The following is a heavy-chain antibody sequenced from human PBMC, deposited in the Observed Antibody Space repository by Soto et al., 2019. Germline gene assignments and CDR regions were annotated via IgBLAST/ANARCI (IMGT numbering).Heavy chain of an antibody. CDR2: IYYSGST. CDR3: ARRYGSSFDY. J-gene: IGHJ4*02. CDR1: GGSLSGYY. Sequence: PSETLSLTCTVSGGSLSGYYWGWIRQPPGKGLEWIGSIYYSGSTYYNPSLKSRVTISVDTSKNQFSLKLSSVTAADTAVYYCARRYGSSFDYWGQGTLVTVSS. D-gene: IGHD6-13*01. V-gene: IGHV4-39*01.